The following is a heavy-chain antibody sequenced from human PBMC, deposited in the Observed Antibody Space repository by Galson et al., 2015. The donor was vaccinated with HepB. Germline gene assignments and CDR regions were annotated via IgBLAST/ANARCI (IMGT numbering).Heavy chain of an antibody. CDR1: GFTFSNAW. Sequence: SLRLSCAASGFTFSNAWMNWVRQAPGKGLEWVGRIKSKTDGGTTDYAAPVKGRFTISRDDSKNTLYLQMNSLKTEDTAVYYCTTSRYSSSWYDRYWYFDLWGRGTLVTVSS. CDR3: TTSRYSSSWYDRYWYFDL. CDR2: IKSKTDGGTT. V-gene: IGHV3-15*07. J-gene: IGHJ2*01. D-gene: IGHD6-13*01.